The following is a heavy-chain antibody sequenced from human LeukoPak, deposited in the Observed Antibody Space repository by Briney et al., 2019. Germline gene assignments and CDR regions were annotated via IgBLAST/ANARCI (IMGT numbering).Heavy chain of an antibody. J-gene: IGHJ5*02. Sequence: SETLSLTCSVSGASPSTSPYYWGWIRQPPGKGLEWIGNIYYTGSTYYNVSLNSRVTISIDTSKNQFSLKLNSVTAADTAVYYCARHVRKRGIAAAGSPGWFDPWGQGTLVTVSS. CDR1: GASPSTSPYY. CDR3: ARHVRKRGIAAAGSPGWFDP. V-gene: IGHV4-39*01. D-gene: IGHD6-13*01. CDR2: IYYTGST.